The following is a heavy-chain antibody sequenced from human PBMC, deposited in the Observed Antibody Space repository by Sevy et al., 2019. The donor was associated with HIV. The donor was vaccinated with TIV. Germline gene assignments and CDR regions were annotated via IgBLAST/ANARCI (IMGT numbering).Heavy chain of an antibody. J-gene: IGHJ6*03. CDR2: IWYDGSNK. CDR1: GFTFSSYG. Sequence: GGSLRLSCAASGFTFSSYGMHWVRQAPGKGLEWVAVIWYDGSNKYYADSVKGRFTISRDNSKNMLYLQMNSLRAEDTAVYYCAKGACSGGSCYWGGDYYYYYMDVWGKGTTVTVSS. D-gene: IGHD2-15*01. CDR3: AKGACSGGSCYWGGDYYYYYMDV. V-gene: IGHV3-33*06.